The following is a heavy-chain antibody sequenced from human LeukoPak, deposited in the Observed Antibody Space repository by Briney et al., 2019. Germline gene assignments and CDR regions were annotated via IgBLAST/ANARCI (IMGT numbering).Heavy chain of an antibody. CDR1: GFDFNMYG. D-gene: IGHD4-11*01. Sequence: GGSLRLSCAASGFDFNMYGMSWVRLAPGKGLEWVANIKQDGSEKHYVDSVKGRFSISRDNAKNSLYLQMNSLRADDTAVYYCARDLGYSNHEPMRDDYWGQGTLVTVSS. V-gene: IGHV3-7*01. J-gene: IGHJ4*02. CDR2: IKQDGSEK. CDR3: ARDLGYSNHEPMRDDY.